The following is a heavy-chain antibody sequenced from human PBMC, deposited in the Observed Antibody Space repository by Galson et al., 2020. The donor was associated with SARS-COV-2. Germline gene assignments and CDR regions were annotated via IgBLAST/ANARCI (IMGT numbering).Heavy chain of an antibody. CDR1: GGSISSGDYS. V-gene: IGHV4-30-2*01. CDR3: ARGFFPFCSGSYYRYFDF. D-gene: IGHD1-26*01. Sequence: SETLSLTCAVSGGSISSGDYSWTWIRQPPGKGLEWIGFIYHSGNTYYNPSLKSRVTISIDRSKNQFSLNLSSVTAADTAVYYCARGFFPFCSGSYYRYFDFWGQGTLVTVSS. CDR2: IYHSGNT. J-gene: IGHJ4*02.